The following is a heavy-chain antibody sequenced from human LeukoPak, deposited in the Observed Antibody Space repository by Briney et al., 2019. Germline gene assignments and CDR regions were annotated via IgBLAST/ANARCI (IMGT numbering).Heavy chain of an antibody. CDR2: ISSSGSTI. CDR3: ARGFLGYCSGGSCYSEVGNDY. Sequence: GGSLRLSCAASGFTFSSDEMNWFRQAPGKGLEWVSYISSSGSTIYYADSVKGRFTISRDNAKNSLYLQMNSLRAEDTAVYYCARGFLGYCSGGSCYSEVGNDYWGQGTLVTVSS. D-gene: IGHD2-15*01. J-gene: IGHJ4*02. CDR1: GFTFSSDE. V-gene: IGHV3-48*03.